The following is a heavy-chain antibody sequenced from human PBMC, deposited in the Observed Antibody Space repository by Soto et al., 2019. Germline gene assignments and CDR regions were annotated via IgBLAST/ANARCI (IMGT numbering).Heavy chain of an antibody. CDR2: ISAYNGNT. V-gene: IGHV1-18*01. D-gene: IGHD6-19*01. CDR3: ARGSSVAGRNNWFDP. CDR1: GYTYTRYG. J-gene: IGHJ5*02. Sequence: ASVKVSCKASGYTYTRYGISWVRQATGQGIEWMGWISAYNGNTNYAQKLQGRVTMTTDTSTSTAYMELRSLRSDDTAVYYCARGSSVAGRNNWFDPWGQGTLVTVSS.